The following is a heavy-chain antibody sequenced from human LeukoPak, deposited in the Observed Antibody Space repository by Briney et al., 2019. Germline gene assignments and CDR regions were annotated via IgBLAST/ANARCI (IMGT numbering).Heavy chain of an antibody. CDR3: ARQRHIVAVPGSFDI. D-gene: IGHD2-2*01. CDR2: IYHSGTT. CDR1: GYSISSGYY. J-gene: IGHJ3*02. V-gene: IGHV4-38-2*01. Sequence: SETLSLTCAVSGYSISSGYYWGWVRQPPGKGLEWTGNIYHSGTTYYNPSLKSRVTISVDTSKNQFSLKLTSVAAADTAVYYCARQRHIVAVPGSFDIWGQGTMVTVSS.